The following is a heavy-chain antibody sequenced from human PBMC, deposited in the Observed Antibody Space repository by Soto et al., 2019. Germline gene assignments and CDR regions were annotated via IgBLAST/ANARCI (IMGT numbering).Heavy chain of an antibody. CDR3: ARGGGVYYFDY. CDR1: GGSISNSRDY. D-gene: IGHD2-8*02. J-gene: IGHJ4*02. V-gene: IGHV4-39*07. CDR2: IYYSGNT. Sequence: SETLSLTCSVSGGSISNSRDYWGWIRQPPGKGLEWIASIYYSGNTDYNPSLKSRVTISVDTSKSQFSLKLSSVTAADTAVYYCARGGGVYYFDYWGQGTLVTVSS.